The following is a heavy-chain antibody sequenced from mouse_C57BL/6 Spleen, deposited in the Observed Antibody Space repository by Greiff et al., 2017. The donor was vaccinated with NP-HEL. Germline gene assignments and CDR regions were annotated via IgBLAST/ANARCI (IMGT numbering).Heavy chain of an antibody. D-gene: IGHD1-1*01. J-gene: IGHJ1*03. CDR2: IDPSDSYT. CDR3: ARATTTVVATEYFDV. CDR1: GYTFTSYW. Sequence: QVQLQQPGAELVRPGTSVKLSCKASGYTFTSYWMHWVKQRPGQGLEWIGVIDPSDSYTNYNQKFKGKATLTVDTSSSTAYMQLSSLTSEDSAVYYCARATTTVVATEYFDVWGTGTTVTVSS. V-gene: IGHV1-59*01.